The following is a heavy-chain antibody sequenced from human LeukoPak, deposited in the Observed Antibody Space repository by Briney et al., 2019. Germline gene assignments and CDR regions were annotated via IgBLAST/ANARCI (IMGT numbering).Heavy chain of an antibody. CDR3: ARGGDRSFDY. Sequence: SETLSLTCTVSGGSISSYYWSWIRQPPGKGLEWIGYIYYSGSTNYNPSLKSRVTISVDTSKNQFSLKLSSVTAADTAVYYCARGGDRSFDYWGQGTLVTVSS. CDR1: GGSISSYY. V-gene: IGHV4-59*01. J-gene: IGHJ4*02. D-gene: IGHD3-10*01. CDR2: IYYSGST.